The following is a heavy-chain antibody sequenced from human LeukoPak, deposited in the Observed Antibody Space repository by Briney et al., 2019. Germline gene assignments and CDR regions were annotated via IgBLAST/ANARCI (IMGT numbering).Heavy chain of an antibody. J-gene: IGHJ4*02. Sequence: SGTLSLTCTVSGGSISSSSYYWGWIRQPPGKGLEWIGSIYYSGSTYYNPSLKSRVTISVDTSKNQFSLKLSSVTAADTAVYYCAREPCSSTSCYGNIDYWGQGTLVTVSS. D-gene: IGHD2-2*01. V-gene: IGHV4-39*07. CDR1: GGSISSSSYY. CDR2: IYYSGST. CDR3: AREPCSSTSCYGNIDY.